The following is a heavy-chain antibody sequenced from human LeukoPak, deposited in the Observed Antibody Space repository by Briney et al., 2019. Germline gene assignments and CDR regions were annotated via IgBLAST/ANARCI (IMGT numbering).Heavy chain of an antibody. Sequence: SETLSLTCNVSGGSINDYYWSWIRQSARKGLEWLGRIYSSGSTNDNPSFKRRVTMSVDTSKNQFSLKLSSVTAADTAVYYCAREDYGDDGVLVSHGMDVWGQGTTVTVSS. CDR1: GGSINDYY. CDR2: IYSSGST. V-gene: IGHV4-4*07. J-gene: IGHJ6*02. D-gene: IGHD4-17*01. CDR3: AREDYGDDGVLVSHGMDV.